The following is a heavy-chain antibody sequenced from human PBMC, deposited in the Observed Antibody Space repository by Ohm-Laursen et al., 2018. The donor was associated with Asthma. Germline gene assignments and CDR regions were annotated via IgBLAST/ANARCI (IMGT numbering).Heavy chain of an antibody. D-gene: IGHD2-21*02. CDR3: ARRDFSGGDPSAAFDI. CDR2: ISKDGSNK. V-gene: IGHV3-30*03. Sequence: SLRLSCAASGFTFSSYSMNWVRQAPGKGPEWVAVISKDGSNKYYAESVKGRFTISRDNSMNTLYVQMNSLRAEDTAVYYCARRDFSGGDPSAAFDIWGQGTMVTVSS. CDR1: GFTFSSYS. J-gene: IGHJ3*02.